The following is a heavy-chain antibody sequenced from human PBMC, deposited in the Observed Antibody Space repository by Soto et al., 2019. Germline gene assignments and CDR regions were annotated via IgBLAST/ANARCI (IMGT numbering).Heavy chain of an antibody. V-gene: IGHV3-33*01. CDR3: ARRSSCNYVVPVDY. J-gene: IGHJ4*02. CDR1: EFTFSGYG. D-gene: IGHD4-4*01. CDR2: IWYDGSNK. Sequence: QVQLVESGGGVVQPGRSLRLSCAASEFTFSGYGMHWVRQAPGKGLEWVAVIWYDGSNKYYADSVKGRFTISRDNSKNTLYLQMNSLRAEDTALYYCARRSSCNYVVPVDYWGQGTLVTVSS.